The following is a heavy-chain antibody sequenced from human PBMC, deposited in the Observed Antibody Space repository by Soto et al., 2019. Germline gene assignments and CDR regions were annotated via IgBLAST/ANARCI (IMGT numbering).Heavy chain of an antibody. CDR2: VSCSSTYI. CDR1: EFTFSSYS. J-gene: IGHJ6*02. Sequence: EVQLVESGGGLVKPGGSLRLSCAASEFTFSSYSMNWVRQAPGKGLEWVSSVSCSSTYIYYADSVKSRFTISRENAMNPLYLQMNSLRADETAVYYCARVVDYCDPYYYYGIEVWGQGTTVTVSS. V-gene: IGHV3-21*01. D-gene: IGHD3-22*01. CDR3: ARVVDYCDPYYYYGIEV.